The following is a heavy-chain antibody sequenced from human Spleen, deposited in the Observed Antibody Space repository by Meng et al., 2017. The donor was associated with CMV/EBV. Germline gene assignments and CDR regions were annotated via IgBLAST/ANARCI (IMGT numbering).Heavy chain of an antibody. CDR2: IKQDGGEK. CDR3: ARDRNPRGGWFDP. Sequence: GESLKISCAASGFTFGYYWMTWVRQAPGKGLEWVANIKQDGGEKYYVDSVKGRFTISRDNAKNSLFLQMNSLGAEDTAVYYCARDRNPRGGWFDPWGQGTLVTVSS. CDR1: GFTFGYYW. V-gene: IGHV3-7*01. J-gene: IGHJ5*02. D-gene: IGHD3-16*01.